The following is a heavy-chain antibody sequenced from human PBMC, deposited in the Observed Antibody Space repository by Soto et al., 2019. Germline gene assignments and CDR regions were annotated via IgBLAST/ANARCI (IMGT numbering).Heavy chain of an antibody. CDR3: TAMAGIDY. CDR2: IRTKTNNYAT. V-gene: IGHV3-73*01. Sequence: GGSLRLSCAASGFTFSGSGIHWVRQASGKGLEWVGRIRTKTNNYATAYAASVKGRFTISRDDSKNMAYLQMNSLKTEDAAVYYCTAMAGIDYWGQGTLVTVSS. CDR1: GFTFSGSG. J-gene: IGHJ4*02. D-gene: IGHD6-19*01.